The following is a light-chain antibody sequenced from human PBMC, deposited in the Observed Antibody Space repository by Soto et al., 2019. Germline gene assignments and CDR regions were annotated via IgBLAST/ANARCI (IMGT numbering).Light chain of an antibody. J-gene: IGKJ2*01. Sequence: EIVLTQSPGTLSLSPGERATLSCRASQSVSSSYLAWYQQKPGQAPRLLIYGASSRATGIPDRFSGSGSGTDCTLTISRLEPEDFAVYYCQQYGSSHPMYTFGQGTKLEI. CDR1: QSVSSSY. CDR3: QQYGSSHPMYT. V-gene: IGKV3-20*01. CDR2: GAS.